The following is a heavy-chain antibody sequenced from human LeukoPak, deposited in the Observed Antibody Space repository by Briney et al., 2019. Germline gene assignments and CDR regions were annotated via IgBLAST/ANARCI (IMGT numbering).Heavy chain of an antibody. CDR2: TSWNSGSI. V-gene: IGHV3-9*01. CDR1: GFTFDDYA. Sequence: GGSLRLSCAASGFTFDDYAMHWVRQAPGKGLEWVSGTSWNSGSIGYADSVKGRFTISRDNAKNSLYLQMNSLRAEDTALYYCAKDRIAAAGIGRYFDYWGQGTLVTVSS. CDR3: AKDRIAAAGIGRYFDY. J-gene: IGHJ4*02. D-gene: IGHD6-13*01.